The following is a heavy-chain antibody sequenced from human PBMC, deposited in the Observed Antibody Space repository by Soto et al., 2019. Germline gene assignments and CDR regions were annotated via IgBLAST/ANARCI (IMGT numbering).Heavy chain of an antibody. V-gene: IGHV3-30*18. D-gene: IGHD6-13*01. Sequence: QVQLVESGRGVVQPGRSLRLSCAASGFTFSSYGMHWVRQAPGKGLEWVAVISYDGSNKYYADSVKGRFTISRDNSKNTLYLQMNSLRAEDTAVYYCAKVYGIAAAGPFDYWGQGTLVTVSS. CDR3: AKVYGIAAAGPFDY. J-gene: IGHJ4*02. CDR2: ISYDGSNK. CDR1: GFTFSSYG.